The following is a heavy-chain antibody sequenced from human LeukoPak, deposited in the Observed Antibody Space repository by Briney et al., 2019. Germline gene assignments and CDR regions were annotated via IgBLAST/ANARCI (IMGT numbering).Heavy chain of an antibody. V-gene: IGHV5-51*01. CDR2: IYPGDSDT. D-gene: IGHD5-12*01. J-gene: IGHJ4*02. Sequence: GESLKISCKGSGYSFTSYWIAWVRQMPGKGLEWMGIIYPGDSDTKYSPSFQGQVTMSADKSISTAYLQRSSLKASDTAMYYCARQGGYSGYDLDYWGQGTLVTVSS. CDR3: ARQGGYSGYDLDY. CDR1: GYSFTSYW.